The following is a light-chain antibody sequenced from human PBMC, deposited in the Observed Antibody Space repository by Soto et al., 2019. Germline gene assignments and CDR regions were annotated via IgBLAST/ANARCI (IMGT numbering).Light chain of an antibody. Sequence: QSALTQPASVSGAPGQSITISCTGTSSDVGGHNYVSWYQQHPGKAPKLMIYEVSNRPSGISNRFSGSKSGNTASLTISGLQAEDEGDYYCCSYAGSSTFVFGGGTKLTVL. V-gene: IGLV2-14*03. CDR2: EVS. CDR3: CSYAGSSTFV. CDR1: SSDVGGHNY. J-gene: IGLJ2*01.